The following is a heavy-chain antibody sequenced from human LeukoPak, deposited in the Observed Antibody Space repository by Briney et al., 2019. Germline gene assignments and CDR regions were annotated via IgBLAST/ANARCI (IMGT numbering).Heavy chain of an antibody. CDR2: INPNSGGT. V-gene: IGHV1-2*02. CDR3: AMNPERVAVYSRPFDY. J-gene: IGHJ4*02. CDR1: GYTFTGYY. D-gene: IGHD6-19*01. Sequence: ASVTVSCKASGYTFTGYYMHWVRQAPGQGLEWMGWINPNSGGTNYAQKFQGRVTMTRDTSISTAYMELSRLRSDDTAVYYCAMNPERVAVYSRPFDYWGQGTLVTVSS.